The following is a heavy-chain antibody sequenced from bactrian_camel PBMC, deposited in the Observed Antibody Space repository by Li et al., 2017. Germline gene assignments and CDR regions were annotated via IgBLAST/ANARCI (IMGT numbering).Heavy chain of an antibody. CDR2: INRDFGR. J-gene: IGHJ6*01. Sequence: HVQLVESGGGSVEAGGSLTLSCQASATIFSMYCMGWFRQAPGKKREGVASINRDFGRYYDDSVKGRFTISRDNAKNTLFLQMNSLKPEDTGKYYCAAEPHCSGGYRGSLAQSSFNAWGQGTQVTVS. CDR3: AAEPHCSGGYRGSLAQSSFNA. CDR1: ATIFSMYC. D-gene: IGHD2*01. V-gene: IGHV3S53*01.